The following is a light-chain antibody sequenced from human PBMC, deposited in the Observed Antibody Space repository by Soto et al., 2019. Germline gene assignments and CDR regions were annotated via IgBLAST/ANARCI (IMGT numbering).Light chain of an antibody. Sequence: DIQMTQSPSSLSASVGDRVTISCRSSENIRNYLIWYRQKPGKAPELLMCVGSTLESGVPSRFSGSGLGTDFTLTIKSLQPEDFGVYYCQQSYIVPYTFGRGTSLDI. V-gene: IGKV1-39*01. J-gene: IGKJ2*01. CDR1: ENIRNY. CDR2: VGS. CDR3: QQSYIVPYT.